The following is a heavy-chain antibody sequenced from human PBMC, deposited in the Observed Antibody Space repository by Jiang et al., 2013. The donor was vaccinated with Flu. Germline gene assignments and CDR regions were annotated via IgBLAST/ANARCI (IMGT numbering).Heavy chain of an antibody. J-gene: IGHJ1*01. V-gene: IGHV3-21*01. CDR3: ARVRYGDYVRVQYFQH. CDR1: GFTFSSYS. D-gene: IGHD4-17*01. Sequence: RLSCAASGFTFSSYSMNWVRQAPGKGLEWVSSISSSSSYIYYADSVKGRFTISRDNAKNSLYLQMNSLRAEDTAVYYCARVRYGDYVRVQYFQHWGQGTLVTVSS. CDR2: ISSSSSYI.